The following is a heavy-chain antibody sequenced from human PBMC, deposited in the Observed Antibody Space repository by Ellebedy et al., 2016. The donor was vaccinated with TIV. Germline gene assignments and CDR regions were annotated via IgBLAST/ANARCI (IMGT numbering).Heavy chain of an antibody. CDR3: AIAMVTLDY. CDR1: GISFKSYA. Sequence: GGSLRLXCAASGISFKSYAMHWVRQAPGKGLEWVSGISGSGGTTYYADSVKGRFTISRDNSKNTVSLQVNSVRAEDTAVYYCAIAMVTLDYWGLGTLVTVSS. CDR2: ISGSGGTT. V-gene: IGHV3-23*01. D-gene: IGHD4-23*01. J-gene: IGHJ4*02.